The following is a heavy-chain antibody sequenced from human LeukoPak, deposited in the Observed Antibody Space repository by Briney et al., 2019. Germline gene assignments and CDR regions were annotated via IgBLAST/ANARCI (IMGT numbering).Heavy chain of an antibody. Sequence: GASVKVSCKASGYTFTSYGISWVRQAPGQGLEWMGWISAYNGNTNYAQELQGRVTMTTDTSTSTAYMELRSLRSDDTAVYYCARQRAMIVVVTPYYYYGMDVWGQGTTVTVSS. J-gene: IGHJ6*02. CDR3: ARQRAMIVVVTPYYYYGMDV. CDR1: GYTFTSYG. CDR2: ISAYNGNT. V-gene: IGHV1-18*01. D-gene: IGHD3-22*01.